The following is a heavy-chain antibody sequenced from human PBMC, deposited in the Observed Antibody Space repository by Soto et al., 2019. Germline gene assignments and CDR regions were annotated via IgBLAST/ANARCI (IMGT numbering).Heavy chain of an antibody. CDR2: IRSKAYGGTT. CDR3: PREVRFLEWLAAGWFDP. D-gene: IGHD3-3*01. CDR1: GFTFGDYA. J-gene: IGHJ5*02. Sequence: GGSLRLSXTASGFTFGDYAMSWFRQAPGKGLEWVGFIRSKAYGGTTEYAASVKGRFTISRDDSKSIAYLQMNSLKTEDTAVYYCPREVRFLEWLAAGWFDPWGQGTLVTVSS. V-gene: IGHV3-49*03.